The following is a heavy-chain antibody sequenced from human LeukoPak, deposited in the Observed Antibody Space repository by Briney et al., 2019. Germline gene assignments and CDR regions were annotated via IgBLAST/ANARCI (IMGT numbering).Heavy chain of an antibody. J-gene: IGHJ5*02. Sequence: SATLSLTCTVSGGSISSGDYYWGWIRQPPGKGREWIAYMYYSGSTYYNPSLKSRVTMSADTSKNQLSLKLSSVTAADTAVYYCARPYYYDSRIDPWGQGILVTVSS. V-gene: IGHV4-30-4*01. CDR3: ARPYYYDSRIDP. D-gene: IGHD3-22*01. CDR2: MYYSGST. CDR1: GGSISSGDYY.